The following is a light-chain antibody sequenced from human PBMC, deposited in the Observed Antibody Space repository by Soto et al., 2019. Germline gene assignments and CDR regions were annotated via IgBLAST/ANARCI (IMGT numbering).Light chain of an antibody. CDR2: GNN. V-gene: IGLV1-44*01. CDR1: ASNIGSNS. J-gene: IGLJ2*01. CDR3: AAWDDSLNGVL. Sequence: QAVVTQPPSASGTPGQRVTLSCSGGASNIGSNSVTWYQQLPGTAPKLVLFGNNQRPSGVPDRISGSRSGTSASLAISGLQSEDAADYYCAAWDDSLNGVLFGGGTKLTVL.